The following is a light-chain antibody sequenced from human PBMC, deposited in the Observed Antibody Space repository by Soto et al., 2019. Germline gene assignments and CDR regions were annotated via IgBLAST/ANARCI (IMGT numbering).Light chain of an antibody. CDR2: DAS. CDR3: QQRSNWQVT. J-gene: IGKJ5*01. CDR1: QSVSSY. Sequence: EIVLTQSPVTLSLSPGERATLSCRASQSVSSYLAWYQQKPGQAPRLLIYDASNRATGIPARFSGSGSGTDFTLTLSSLEPEDFAVYYCQQRSNWQVTFGQGTRLEIK. V-gene: IGKV3-11*01.